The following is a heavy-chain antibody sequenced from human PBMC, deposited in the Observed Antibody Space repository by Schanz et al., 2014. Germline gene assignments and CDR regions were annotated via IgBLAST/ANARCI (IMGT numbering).Heavy chain of an antibody. CDR1: GFNFRNYW. CDR2: ISYDGSSK. D-gene: IGHD3-10*01. CDR3: ARGIITMVRGGDVGAFDT. V-gene: IGHV3-33*08. Sequence: VQLVESGGGLVQPGGSLRLSCVVSGFNFRNYWMSWVRQAPGKGLEWVALISYDGSSKNHADSVQGRFTISRDNSKNALYLQMDSLRAEDTAVYDCARGIITMVRGGDVGAFDTWGQGTMVTVSS. J-gene: IGHJ3*02.